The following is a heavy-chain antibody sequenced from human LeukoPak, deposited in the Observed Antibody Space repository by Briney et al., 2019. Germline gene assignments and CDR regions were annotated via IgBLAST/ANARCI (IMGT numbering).Heavy chain of an antibody. V-gene: IGHV3-23*01. Sequence: GGSLRLSCAASGFTFSSYAMSWVRQAPGKGLEWVSAISGSGGSTYYADSVKGRSTISRDNSKNTLYLQMNSLRAEDTAVYYCADVRGVISSSVDYWGQGTLDTVSS. D-gene: IGHD3-10*01. J-gene: IGHJ4*02. CDR2: ISGSGGST. CDR1: GFTFSSYA. CDR3: ADVRGVISSSVDY.